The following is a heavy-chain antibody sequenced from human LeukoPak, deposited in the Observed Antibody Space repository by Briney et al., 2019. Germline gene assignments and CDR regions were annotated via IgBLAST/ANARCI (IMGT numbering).Heavy chain of an antibody. D-gene: IGHD3-22*01. V-gene: IGHV3-21*01. CDR2: ISSSSYI. CDR3: ARDPIGDYYDSSGYHHDAFDI. J-gene: IGHJ3*02. Sequence: GGSLRLSCAASGFTFSSYSMNWVRQAPGKGLEWVSSISSSSYIYYADSVKGRFTISRDNAKNSLYLQMNSLRAEDTAVYYCARDPIGDYYDSSGYHHDAFDIWGQGTMVTVSS. CDR1: GFTFSSYS.